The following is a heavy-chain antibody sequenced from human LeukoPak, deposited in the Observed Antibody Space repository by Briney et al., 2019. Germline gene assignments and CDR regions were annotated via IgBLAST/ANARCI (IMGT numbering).Heavy chain of an antibody. J-gene: IGHJ4*02. V-gene: IGHV1-24*01. D-gene: IGHD3-22*01. Sequence: ASVKVSLTGSGSTLTELSMHWVREAHGKGHEWMGGFDPEDGETIYAQKFQGRVTMTEDTSTDTAYMELRSLRSEDTAVYYCATDPPSSGYYTGFDYWGQGTLVTVSS. CDR3: ATDPPSSGYYTGFDY. CDR1: GSTLTELS. CDR2: FDPEDGET.